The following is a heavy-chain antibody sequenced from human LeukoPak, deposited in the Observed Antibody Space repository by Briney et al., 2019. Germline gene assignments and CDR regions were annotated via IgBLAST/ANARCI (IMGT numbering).Heavy chain of an antibody. J-gene: IGHJ4*02. CDR3: ARGGDIVVVPDY. Sequence: PSQTLSLTCTVSGGSISSGAYYWSWIRQHPGKGLEWIGYIYYSGSTYYNPSLKSRVTISVDTSKNQFSLKLSSVTAADTAVYYCARGGDIVVVPDYWGQGTLVTVSS. CDR2: IYYSGST. V-gene: IGHV4-30-4*08. D-gene: IGHD2-2*01. CDR1: GGSISSGAYY.